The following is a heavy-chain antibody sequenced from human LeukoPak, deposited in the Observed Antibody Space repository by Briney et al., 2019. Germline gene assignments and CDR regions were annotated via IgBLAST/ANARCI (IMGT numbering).Heavy chain of an antibody. CDR3: ARENTAMAERQFDY. Sequence: GGSLRLSCPASGFTFSSYWMHWVRQAPGKGLVWVSRINSDGSSTSYADSVKGRFTISRDNAKNTLYLQMNSLRAEDTAVYYCARENTAMAERQFDYWGQGTLVTVSS. D-gene: IGHD5-18*01. V-gene: IGHV3-74*01. J-gene: IGHJ4*02. CDR2: INSDGSST. CDR1: GFTFSSYW.